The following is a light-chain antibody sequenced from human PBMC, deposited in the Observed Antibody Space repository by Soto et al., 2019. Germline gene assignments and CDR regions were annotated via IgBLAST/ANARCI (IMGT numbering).Light chain of an antibody. V-gene: IGLV1-47*01. CDR2: RNI. CDR1: SSNIGSNY. Sequence: QSVLTQPPSASGTPGQRVTISCSGSSSNIGSNYVYWYQQLPGTAPKLLIYRNIQRPSGVPDRFSGSKSGTSASLAISGLRSEDEADYYCAAWDDSLSGVVFGGGTKLTGL. CDR3: AAWDDSLSGVV. J-gene: IGLJ2*01.